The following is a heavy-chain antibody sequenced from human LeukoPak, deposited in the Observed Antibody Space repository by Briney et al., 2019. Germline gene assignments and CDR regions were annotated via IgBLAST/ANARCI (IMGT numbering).Heavy chain of an antibody. Sequence: GGSLRLSCAASVFTFSSYWMHWVRQAPGKGLVGVSRINSDGSSTSYADSVKGRFTISRDNAKNTLYLQMNSLRAEDTAVYYCARGEYCSSTSCYGDFHYGMDVWGQGTTVTVSS. D-gene: IGHD2-2*01. CDR2: INSDGSST. CDR1: VFTFSSYW. CDR3: ARGEYCSSTSCYGDFHYGMDV. V-gene: IGHV3-74*01. J-gene: IGHJ6*02.